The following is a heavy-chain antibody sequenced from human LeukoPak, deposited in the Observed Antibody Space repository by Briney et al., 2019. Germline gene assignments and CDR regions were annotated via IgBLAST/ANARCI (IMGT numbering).Heavy chain of an antibody. V-gene: IGHV4-34*01. D-gene: IGHD1-1*01. J-gene: IGHJ4*02. CDR3: ARGRTSDY. CDR2: INHSGST. CDR1: GGSFSGYY. Sequence: SETLSLTCAVYGGSFSGYYWSWIRQPPGKGLEWIGEINHSGSTNYNPSLKSRVTISVDTSKNQFSLKLSSETAADTAVYYCARGRTSDYWGQGTLVTVSS.